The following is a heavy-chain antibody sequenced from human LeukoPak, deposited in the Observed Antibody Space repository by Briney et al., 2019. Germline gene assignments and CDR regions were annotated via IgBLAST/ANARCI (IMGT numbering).Heavy chain of an antibody. V-gene: IGHV1-69*04. J-gene: IGHJ4*02. Sequence: ASVKVSCKASGGTFSSYAISWVRQAPGQGLEWMGRIIPILGIANYAQKFQGRVTITADKSTSTAYMELSSLTSEDTAVYYCARDIAVAPGGFDYWGQGTLVTVSS. D-gene: IGHD6-19*01. CDR3: ARDIAVAPGGFDY. CDR1: GGTFSSYA. CDR2: IIPILGIA.